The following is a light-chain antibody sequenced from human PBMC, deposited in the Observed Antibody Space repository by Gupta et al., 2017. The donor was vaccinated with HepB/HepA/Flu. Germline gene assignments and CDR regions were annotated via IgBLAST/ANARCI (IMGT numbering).Light chain of an antibody. CDR3: QQYNNWPPLT. V-gene: IGKV3-15*01. J-gene: IGKJ4*01. CDR2: GAS. CDR1: QSVNSN. Sequence: EILMTQSPATLSVSPGERATLYCRASQSVNSNLAWYQQKPGQAPRLLIYGASTRDTGIPARFSGSGYGTEFTLTISSRQSEDFALYYCQQYNNWPPLTFGGGTKVEIK.